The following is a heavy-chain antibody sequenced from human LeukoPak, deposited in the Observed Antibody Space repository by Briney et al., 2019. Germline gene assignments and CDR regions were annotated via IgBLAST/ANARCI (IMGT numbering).Heavy chain of an antibody. CDR2: TYYRSKWYN. CDR1: GDSVSSNSAA. CDR3: AREERLYGSATYYIDY. J-gene: IGHJ4*02. V-gene: IGHV6-1*01. Sequence: SHTLLLTCGISGDSVSSNSAAWNWIRQSPSRGLEWLGRTYYRSKWYNEYAVSVTSRIIINPDTSKNQFSLQLNSVTPEDTAVYYCAREERLYGSATYYIDYWGQGTLVTVSS. D-gene: IGHD3-10*01.